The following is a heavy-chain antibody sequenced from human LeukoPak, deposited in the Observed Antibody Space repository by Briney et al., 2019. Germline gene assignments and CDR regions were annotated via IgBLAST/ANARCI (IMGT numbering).Heavy chain of an antibody. CDR2: ISPSGRSV. CDR1: GLSFGDYG. Sequence: PGGSLRLSCAGSGLSFGDYGMNWVRQAPGKGLEWLTFISPSGRSVSYADSVKGRFTISRDNSKSTLYLQMNSLRAEDTAMYYCASTQSSIYFYYYYMDVWGKGTTVTVSS. J-gene: IGHJ6*03. V-gene: IGHV3-48*01. D-gene: IGHD2-21*01. CDR3: ASTQSSIYFYYYYMDV.